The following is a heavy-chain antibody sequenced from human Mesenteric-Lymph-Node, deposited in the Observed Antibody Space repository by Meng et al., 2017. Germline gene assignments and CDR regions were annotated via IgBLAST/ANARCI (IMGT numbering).Heavy chain of an antibody. Sequence: EVQLLESGGGLVQPGGSLRLSCAASGFTFTSYAMTWVRQAPGKGLEWVSSISSSASLPSFSPSRRGRFTISRDNSKNTLYLQMSSLRADDTAVYYCAKVILPSGIRNDYWGQGTLVTVSS. CDR2: ISSSASLP. D-gene: IGHD6-13*01. J-gene: IGHJ4*02. CDR1: GFTFTSYA. CDR3: AKVILPSGIRNDY. V-gene: IGHV3-23*01.